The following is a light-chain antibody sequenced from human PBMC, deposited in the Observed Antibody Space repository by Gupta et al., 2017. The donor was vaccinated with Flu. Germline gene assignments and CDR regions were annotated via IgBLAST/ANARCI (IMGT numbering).Light chain of an antibody. CDR2: KAS. CDR1: QSISSW. V-gene: IGKV1-5*03. J-gene: IGKJ2*01. CDR3: QQYNSYWYT. Sequence: PSTLSASVGDRVTITCRASQSISSWLAWYQQKPGKAPKLLIYKASTLESGVPSRFSGSGSGTEFTLTISSLQPDDFATYYCQQYNSYWYTFGQGTKLEIK.